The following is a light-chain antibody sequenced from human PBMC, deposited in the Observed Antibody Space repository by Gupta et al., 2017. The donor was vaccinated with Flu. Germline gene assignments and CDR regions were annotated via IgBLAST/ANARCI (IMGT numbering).Light chain of an antibody. J-gene: IGKJ1*01. V-gene: IGKV4-1*01. CDR1: QSLLHITNNKNF. CDR3: QQQDTSPQR. Sequence: DVVMTQSPDYLAVSLGERATINCKSSQSLLHITNNKNFLAWYQKKPGQAPKLLIYWVSTRESGVPDRFSGSGSGTDCTLTISRLQAEDGALDYCQQQDTSPQRFGQGTKVEIK. CDR2: WVS.